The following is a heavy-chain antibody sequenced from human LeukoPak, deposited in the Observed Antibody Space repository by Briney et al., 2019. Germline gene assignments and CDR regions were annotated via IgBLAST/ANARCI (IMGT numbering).Heavy chain of an antibody. CDR3: AKGDSSGYYYILFDS. D-gene: IGHD3-22*01. CDR1: GYTFTSYG. V-gene: IGHV1-18*01. CDR2: ISAYNGNT. J-gene: IGHJ4*02. Sequence: ASVKVSCKASGYTFTSYGISWVRQAPGQGLEWMGWISAYNGNTNYAQKLQGRVTMTTDTSTSTAYMELRSLRSDDTAVYYCAKGDSSGYYYILFDSWGQGTLVTVSS.